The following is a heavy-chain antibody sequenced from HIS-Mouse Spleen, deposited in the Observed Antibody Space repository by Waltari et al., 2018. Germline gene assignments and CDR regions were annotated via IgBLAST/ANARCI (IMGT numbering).Heavy chain of an antibody. Sequence: QVQLQESGPGLVKPSETLSLTCTASGCSISSYYWSWIRQPPGKGLEWIGYYSGSTNYNPSLKSRVTISVDTSKNQFSLKLSSVTAADTAVYYCARASRDLLLPRYFDLWGRGTLVTVSS. J-gene: IGHJ2*01. CDR3: ARASRDLLLPRYFDL. V-gene: IGHV4-59*01. CDR2: YYSGST. CDR1: GCSISSYY.